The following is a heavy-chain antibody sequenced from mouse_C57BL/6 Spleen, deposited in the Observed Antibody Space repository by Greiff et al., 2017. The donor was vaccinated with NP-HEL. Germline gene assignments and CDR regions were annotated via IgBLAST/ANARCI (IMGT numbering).Heavy chain of an antibody. CDR3: VRHGSETYYAMDY. CDR1: GFSFNTYA. V-gene: IGHV10-1*01. D-gene: IGHD1-3*01. Sequence: EVKLMESGGGLVQPKGSLKLSCAASGFSFNTYAMNWVRQAPGKGLEWVARIRSKSNNYATYYADSVKDRFTISRDDSESMLYLQMNNLKTEDTAMYYCVRHGSETYYAMDYWGQGTSVTVSS. CDR2: IRSKSNNYAT. J-gene: IGHJ4*01.